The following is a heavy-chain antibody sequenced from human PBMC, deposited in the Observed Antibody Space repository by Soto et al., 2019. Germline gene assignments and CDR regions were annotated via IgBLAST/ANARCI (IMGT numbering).Heavy chain of an antibody. CDR2: INKNGREI. CDR3: ARESILGPADY. J-gene: IGHJ4*02. CDR1: GFSIITYR. V-gene: IGHV3-7*01. Sequence: LRLSCAASGFSIITYRMSCVRQAPGKGLEWFANINKNGREIYYVESXKGRFTISXENANNSLSLQXNSLRXHHTAVYYCARESILGPADYWDQGTLVTVSS.